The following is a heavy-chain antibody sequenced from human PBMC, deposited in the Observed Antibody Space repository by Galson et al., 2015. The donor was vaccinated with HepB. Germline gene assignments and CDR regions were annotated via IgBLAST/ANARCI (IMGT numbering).Heavy chain of an antibody. V-gene: IGHV3-64D*06. CDR2: ISSNGGST. Sequence: SLRLSCAASGFTFSSYAMHWVRQAPGKGLEYVSAISSNGGSTYYADSVKGGFTISRDNSKNTLYLQMSSLRAEDTAVYYCVKDSSRDTAMVNFDYWGQGTLVTVSS. CDR3: VKDSSRDTAMVNFDY. CDR1: GFTFSSYA. J-gene: IGHJ4*02. D-gene: IGHD5-18*01.